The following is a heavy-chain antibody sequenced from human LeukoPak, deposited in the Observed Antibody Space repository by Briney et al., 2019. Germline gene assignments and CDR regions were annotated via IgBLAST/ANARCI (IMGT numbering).Heavy chain of an antibody. V-gene: IGHV1-8*03. CDR2: MNPNSGNT. D-gene: IGHD1-26*01. J-gene: IGHJ4*02. CDR3: ARSSSLKRHQIGY. Sequence: ASVKVSCKASGYTFTSYDINWVRQATGQGLEWMGWMNPNSGNTDYAQKFRGRVTITRDTSISTAYMELSSLRSEDTAVYYCARSSSLKRHQIGYWGQGTLVTVSS. CDR1: GYTFTSYD.